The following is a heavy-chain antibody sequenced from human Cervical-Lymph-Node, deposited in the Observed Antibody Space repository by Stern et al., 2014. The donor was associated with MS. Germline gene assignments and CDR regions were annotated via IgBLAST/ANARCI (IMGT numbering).Heavy chain of an antibody. CDR1: GASIRSSVYH. CDR2: IFHNGTT. D-gene: IGHD6-19*01. V-gene: IGHV4-39*01. J-gene: IGHJ4*02. CDR3: LRLPHWLHVSPDRGENANFHF. Sequence: VQLVESGPGLVKPSETLSLTCTVSGASIRSSVYHWGWVRQPQGKGLEWIGHIFHNGTTYDKPSIKRRVTTSLDAPKKQFSLGMIFATAADTAVYYCLRLPHWLHVSPDRGENANFHFWGQGTLVIVSS.